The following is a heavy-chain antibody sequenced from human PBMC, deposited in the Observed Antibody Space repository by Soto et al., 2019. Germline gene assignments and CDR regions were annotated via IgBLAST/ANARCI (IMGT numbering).Heavy chain of an antibody. CDR3: ARMFKWVVPAEIVPERPEPLNYCNYYAMDV. J-gene: IGHJ6*02. V-gene: IGHV3-21*01. Sequence: EVQLVESGGGLVKPGRSLTLSCAASGFTFSSFTLDWVRQPPGKGLEWVSSISSSSTYIYYADSVKGRFTISRDNAKNSLNLQMTRLNAEDTALYYCARMFKWVVPAEIVPERPEPLNYCNYYAMDVWGQGTTVTVS. CDR1: GFTFSSFT. D-gene: IGHD2-2*01. CDR2: ISSSSTYI.